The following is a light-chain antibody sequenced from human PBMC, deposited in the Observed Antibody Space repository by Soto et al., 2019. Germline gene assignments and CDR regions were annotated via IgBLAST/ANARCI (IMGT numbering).Light chain of an antibody. CDR1: QSIVYSDGQAY. J-gene: IGKJ1*01. CDR2: RAS. Sequence: DVVMTQSPLSLPVTLGQPASISCRSSQSIVYSDGQAYLSWFQQRPGQSPRRLIYRASNRDSGVPARFSGSGSGTDCTLQIDRVEAEDVGIYYCMQGTYWPPTFGRGTRVEIK. V-gene: IGKV2-30*01. CDR3: MQGTYWPPT.